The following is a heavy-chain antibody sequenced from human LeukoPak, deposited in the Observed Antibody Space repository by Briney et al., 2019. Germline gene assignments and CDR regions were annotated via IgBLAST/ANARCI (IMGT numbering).Heavy chain of an antibody. J-gene: IGHJ4*02. D-gene: IGHD6-13*01. CDR3: ARDRYTSSWTTAFDY. CDR2: INPNNGGT. V-gene: IGHV1-2*02. CDR1: GYTFTGYY. Sequence: GASVTVSCKTSGYTFTGYYIHWVRQAPGQGLEWMGWINPNNGGTNYAQKFQGRVTITRDTSISTASMELTRLRSDDTAVYYCARDRYTSSWTTAFDYWGQGTLVTASS.